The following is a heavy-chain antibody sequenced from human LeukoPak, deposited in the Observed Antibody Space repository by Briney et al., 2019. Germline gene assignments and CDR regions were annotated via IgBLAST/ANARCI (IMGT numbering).Heavy chain of an antibody. D-gene: IGHD3-16*02. J-gene: IGHJ4*02. CDR1: GFTFSNAW. Sequence: PGGSLRLSCAASGFTFSNAWMSWVRQAPGKGLEWVGRIKSKTDGGTTDYAAPVKGRFTISRDDSKNTLYLQMNSLKTEDTAVYYCTTGSSVYDYVWGSYRYSLEFDYWGQGTLVTVSS. V-gene: IGHV3-15*01. CDR2: IKSKTDGGTT. CDR3: TTGSSVYDYVWGSYRYSLEFDY.